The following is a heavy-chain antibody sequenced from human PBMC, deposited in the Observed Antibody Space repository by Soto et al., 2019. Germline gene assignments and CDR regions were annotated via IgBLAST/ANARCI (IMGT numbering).Heavy chain of an antibody. D-gene: IGHD3-9*01. V-gene: IGHV3-23*01. CDR3: AIFVYVGDILTGYYIGVGYFDY. CDR1: GFTFGGSA. J-gene: IGHJ4*02. Sequence: PGGSLRLSCAASGFTFGGSAMHWVRQASGKGLEWVSAISGSGGSTYYADTVKGRFTISRDNSKNTLYLQMNSLRAEDTAVYYCAIFVYVGDILTGYYIGVGYFDYWGQGTLVTVSS. CDR2: ISGSGGST.